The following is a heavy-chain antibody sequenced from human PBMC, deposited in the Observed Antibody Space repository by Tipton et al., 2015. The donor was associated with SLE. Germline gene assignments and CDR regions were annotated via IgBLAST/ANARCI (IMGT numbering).Heavy chain of an antibody. CDR2: IYTSGST. Sequence: LRLSCTVSGGSISSGSYYWSWIRQPAGKGLEWIGRIYTSGSTNYNPSLKSRVTISVDTSKNQFSLKLSSVTAADTAVYYCARAYLYFDYWGQGTLVTVSS. CDR1: GGSISSGSYY. J-gene: IGHJ4*02. CDR3: ARAYLYFDY. V-gene: IGHV4-61*02.